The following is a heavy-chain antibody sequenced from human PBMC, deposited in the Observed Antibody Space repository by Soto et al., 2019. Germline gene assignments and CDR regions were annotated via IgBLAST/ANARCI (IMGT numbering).Heavy chain of an antibody. CDR3: ARGVRPDY. Sequence: QVQLVQSGAEVKKPGASVKVSCKASGYTFPSYDINWVRQATGRGLEWIGWMNPNSGNTAYAQKFQGRVTMTSSSSISTAYMELHSLTSEDTALYYCARGVRPDYWGQGTLVTVSS. CDR2: MNPNSGNT. CDR1: GYTFPSYD. V-gene: IGHV1-8*01. J-gene: IGHJ4*02. D-gene: IGHD6-6*01.